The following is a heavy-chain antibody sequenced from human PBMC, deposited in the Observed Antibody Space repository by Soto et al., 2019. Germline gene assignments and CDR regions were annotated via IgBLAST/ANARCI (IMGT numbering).Heavy chain of an antibody. CDR3: ATVGGIDWFDP. CDR1: GGSISIGGYY. CDR2: IYYSGST. Sequence: QVQLQESGPGLLEPSQTLSLTCTVSGGSISIGGYYWSWIRQHPGKGLEWIGYIYYSGSTQYNPSLKSRVTIPVDTSKNQCSLKLSSLTAADAAVYYCATVGGIDWFDPLGQGILVTFSS. V-gene: IGHV4-31*03. J-gene: IGHJ5*02. D-gene: IGHD3-10*01.